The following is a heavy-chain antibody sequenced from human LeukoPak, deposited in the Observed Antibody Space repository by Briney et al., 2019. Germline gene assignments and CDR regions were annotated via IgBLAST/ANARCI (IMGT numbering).Heavy chain of an antibody. J-gene: IGHJ4*02. CDR3: ARRWAYYFDY. D-gene: IGHD5-24*01. Sequence: SETLSLTCTVSGGSISSSSYYWGWIRQPPGKGLEWIGSIYYSGSTYYNPSLKSRVTISVDTSKNQFSLKLSSVTAADTAVYYCARRWAYYFDYWGQGTLVTVSS. CDR2: IYYSGST. CDR1: GGSISSSSYY. V-gene: IGHV4-39*01.